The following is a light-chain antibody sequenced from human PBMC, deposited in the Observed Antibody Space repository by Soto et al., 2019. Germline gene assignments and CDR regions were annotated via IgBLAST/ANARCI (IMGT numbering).Light chain of an antibody. CDR1: SSNIGTNT. CDR3: AAWDDSLNGWV. Sequence: QSVLTQPPSASGTPGQRVTISCSGSSSNIGTNTVNWYQQLPGTAPKLLIYDNNHRPSGVPDRFSGSKSGTSASLAISGLQSEHEADYYCAAWDDSLNGWVFGGGTKLTVL. CDR2: DNN. J-gene: IGLJ3*02. V-gene: IGLV1-44*01.